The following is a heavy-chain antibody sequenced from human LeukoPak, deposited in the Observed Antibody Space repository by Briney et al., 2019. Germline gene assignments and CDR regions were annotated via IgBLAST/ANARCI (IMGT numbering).Heavy chain of an antibody. D-gene: IGHD4-17*01. CDR2: IEGDGNRI. CDR3: ARGYDYGDYVLTYYFDY. Sequence: GGSLRLSCAASGFTLSAYWMHWVRQAPGKGLMWVSRIEGDGNRITYADSVKGRFTISRDNAKNTLYLQMNSLRAEDTAVYYCARGYDYGDYVLTYYFDYWGQGTLVTVSS. J-gene: IGHJ4*02. V-gene: IGHV3-74*01. CDR1: GFTLSAYW.